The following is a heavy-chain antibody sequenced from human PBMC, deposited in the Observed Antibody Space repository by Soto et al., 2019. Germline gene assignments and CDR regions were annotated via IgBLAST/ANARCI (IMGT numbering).Heavy chain of an antibody. D-gene: IGHD6-19*01. CDR2: IYFTGST. V-gene: IGHV4-59*01. CDR1: GGSISSYY. CDR3: ARADSSGWYY. J-gene: IGHJ4*02. Sequence: QVQLQESGPGLVKPSETLSLTCTVSGGSISSYYWSWIRQPPGKGLQWIGYIYFTGSTNYNPSLKXXVXIXRDTSKNQFSLKLRSVTAADTAVYYCARADSSGWYYRGQGTLVTVSS.